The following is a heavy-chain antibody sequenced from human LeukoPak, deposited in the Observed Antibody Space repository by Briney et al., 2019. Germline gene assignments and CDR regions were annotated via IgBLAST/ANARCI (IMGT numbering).Heavy chain of an antibody. D-gene: IGHD3-9*01. CDR3: ARGDILTGYYIDNWFDP. Sequence: ASVKVSCKASGYTFTSYGISWVRQAPGQGLEWMGWISAYNGNTNYAQKLQGRVTMTTDTSTSTAYMELRSLRSDDTAVYYCARGDILTGYYIDNWFDPWGQGTLVTVSS. V-gene: IGHV1-18*01. CDR1: GYTFTSYG. J-gene: IGHJ5*02. CDR2: ISAYNGNT.